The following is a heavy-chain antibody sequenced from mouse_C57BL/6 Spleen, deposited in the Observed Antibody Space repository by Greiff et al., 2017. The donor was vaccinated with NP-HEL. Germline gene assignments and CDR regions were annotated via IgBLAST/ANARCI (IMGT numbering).Heavy chain of an antibody. D-gene: IGHD2-4*01. Sequence: QVQLKQPGAELVKPGASVKLSCKASCYTFTSYWMHWVKQRPGQGLEWIGMIHPNSGSTNYNEKFKSKATLTVDKSSSTAYMQLSSLTSEDSAVYYCARGGYDYDHFDVWGTGTTVTVSS. CDR2: IHPNSGST. V-gene: IGHV1-64*01. J-gene: IGHJ1*03. CDR3: ARGGYDYDHFDV. CDR1: CYTFTSYW.